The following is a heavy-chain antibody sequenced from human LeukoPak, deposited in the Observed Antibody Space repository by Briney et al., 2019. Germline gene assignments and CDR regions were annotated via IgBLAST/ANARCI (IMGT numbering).Heavy chain of an antibody. CDR3: ARDSYYYDSSGYYRSNDAFDI. V-gene: IGHV4-59*01. Sequence: SETLSLTCTVSGGSISSYYWSWIRQPPGKGLEWIGYIYYSGSTNYNPFLKSRVTISVDTSKNQFSLKLSSVTAADTAVYYCARDSYYYDSSGYYRSNDAFDIWGQGTMVTVSS. CDR1: GGSISSYY. CDR2: IYYSGST. D-gene: IGHD3-22*01. J-gene: IGHJ3*02.